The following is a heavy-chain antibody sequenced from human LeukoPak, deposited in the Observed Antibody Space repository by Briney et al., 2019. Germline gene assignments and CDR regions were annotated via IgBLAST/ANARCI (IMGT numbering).Heavy chain of an antibody. CDR1: GFTVSSNY. CDR3: ARISSWYRPFDY. V-gene: IGHV3-53*01. CDR2: IYSGGST. J-gene: IGHJ4*02. D-gene: IGHD6-13*01. Sequence: GGSLRLSCAASGFTVSSNYMSWVRQAPGKGLEWVSVIYSGGSTYYADSVKGRFTISRDNSKNTLHLQMNSLRAEDTAVYYCARISSWYRPFDYWGQGTLVTVSS.